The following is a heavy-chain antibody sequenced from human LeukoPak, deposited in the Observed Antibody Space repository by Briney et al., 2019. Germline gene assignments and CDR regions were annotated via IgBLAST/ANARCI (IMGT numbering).Heavy chain of an antibody. CDR1: GFTFSSYG. V-gene: IGHV3-30*02. J-gene: IGHJ6*03. Sequence: GGSLRLSCAASGFTFSSYGMHWVRQAPGKGLEGVAFIRYDGSNKYYADSVKGRFTISRDNSKNTLYLQMNSLRAEDRAVYYCAKIVSYYYYYMDVWGKGTTVTVSS. CDR2: IRYDGSNK. CDR3: AKIVSYYYYYMDV. D-gene: IGHD3-16*02.